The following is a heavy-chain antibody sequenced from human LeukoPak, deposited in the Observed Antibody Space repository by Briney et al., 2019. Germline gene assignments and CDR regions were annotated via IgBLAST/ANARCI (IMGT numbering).Heavy chain of an antibody. CDR1: GFTFSSYG. J-gene: IGHJ1*01. Sequence: GGSLRLSCAASGFTFSSYGMHWVRQAPGKGLEWVAVISYDGSNKYYADSVKGRFTISRYNSKNTLYLQMNSLRAEDTAVYYCAKDRWYYYDSSGYSNSEYFQHWGQGTLVTVSS. CDR2: ISYDGSNK. V-gene: IGHV3-30*18. D-gene: IGHD3-22*01. CDR3: AKDRWYYYDSSGYSNSEYFQH.